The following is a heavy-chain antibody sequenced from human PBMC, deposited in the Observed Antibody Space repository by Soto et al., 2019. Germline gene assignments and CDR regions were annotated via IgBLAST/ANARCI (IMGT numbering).Heavy chain of an antibody. Sequence: ASVKVSCKASGYTFTNYAVHWVRQAPGQRLEWMGWINAGNGNTQYSPKFQGRVTITRDTSASTAYMELSSLRSEDTAVYYCARPLASGYSYGAWGQGTLVTVSS. CDR1: GYTFTNYA. CDR3: ARPLASGYSYGA. CDR2: INAGNGNT. J-gene: IGHJ5*02. V-gene: IGHV1-3*01. D-gene: IGHD5-18*01.